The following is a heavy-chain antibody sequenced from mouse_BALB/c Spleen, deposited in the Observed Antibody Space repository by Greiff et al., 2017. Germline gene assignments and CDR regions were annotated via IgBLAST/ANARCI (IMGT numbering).Heavy chain of an antibody. J-gene: IGHJ1*01. CDR3: ARGVYYGYDEWYFDV. CDR1: GYTFTSYY. Sequence: VQLQQSGPELVKPGASVKISCKASGYTFTSYYIHWVKQRPGQGLEWIGYIYPRDGSTNYNEKFKGKATLTADTSSSTAYMQLSSLTSEDSAVYFCARGVYYGYDEWYFDVWGAGTTVTVSS. D-gene: IGHD2-2*01. V-gene: IGHV1S12*01. CDR2: IYPRDGST.